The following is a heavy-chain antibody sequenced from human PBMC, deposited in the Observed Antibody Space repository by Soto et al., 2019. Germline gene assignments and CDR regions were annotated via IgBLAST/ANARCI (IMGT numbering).Heavy chain of an antibody. CDR3: AKAPLRDDYSDYWGNDAFDI. V-gene: IGHV3-9*01. D-gene: IGHD4-17*01. CDR2: ISWNSGSI. J-gene: IGHJ3*02. CDR1: GFTFDDYA. Sequence: EVQLVESGGGLVQPGRSLRLSCAASGFTFDDYAMHWVRQAPGKGLEWVSGISWNSGSIGYADSVKGRFTISRDNAKNSLDRQMNSLRAEETDWYYCAKAPLRDDYSDYWGNDAFDILGQGTMVTVSS.